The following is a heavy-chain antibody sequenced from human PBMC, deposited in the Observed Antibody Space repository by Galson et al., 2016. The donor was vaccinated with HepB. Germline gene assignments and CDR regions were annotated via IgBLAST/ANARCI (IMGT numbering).Heavy chain of an antibody. V-gene: IGHV2-26*01. CDR3: ARVESYFDSSGDFPDYYSYNGMDV. D-gene: IGHD3-22*01. Sequence: PALVTPTQTLTLTCTVSGFSLSDARMGVSWIRQPPGKALEWLAHIISNDIKSYSTSLKTRLTISEDTTNSQVVLSMTNVDLADTGTYHCARVESYFDSSGDFPDYYSYNGMDVWGQGTTVAVSS. CDR2: IISNDIK. J-gene: IGHJ6*02. CDR1: GFSLSDARMG.